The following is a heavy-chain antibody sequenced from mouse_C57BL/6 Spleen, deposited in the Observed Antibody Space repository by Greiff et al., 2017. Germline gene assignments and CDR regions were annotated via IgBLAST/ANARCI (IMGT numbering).Heavy chain of an antibody. CDR1: GFTFSDYG. J-gene: IGHJ2*01. V-gene: IGHV5-17*01. CDR3: AREHFDY. CDR2: ISSGSGTI. Sequence: EVQVVESGGGLVKPGGSLKLSCAASGFTFSDYGMHWVRQAPEKGLEWVAYISSGSGTIYYADTVNGRFTISRDNAKNTLFLQMTSLGSEDTAMYYCAREHFDYWGQGTTLTVSS.